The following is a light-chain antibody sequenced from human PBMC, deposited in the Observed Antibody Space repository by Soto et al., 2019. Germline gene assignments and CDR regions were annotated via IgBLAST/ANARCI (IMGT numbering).Light chain of an antibody. CDR1: QSVDIN. V-gene: IGKV3-15*01. CDR3: QQYRNWPRT. Sequence: EIVLTQSPATLSVSPGERVTLSCRASQSVDINLAWYQQKPGQAPRLLIYGASTRATDMPGRFSGRGSGTEFTPTISSLQSEDFAVYYCQQYRNWPRTFGQATKV. J-gene: IGKJ1*01. CDR2: GAS.